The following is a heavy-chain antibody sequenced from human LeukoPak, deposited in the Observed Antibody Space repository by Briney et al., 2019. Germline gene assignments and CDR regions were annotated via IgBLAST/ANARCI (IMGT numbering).Heavy chain of an antibody. V-gene: IGHV3-7*01. CDR3: ARVTTGNYFDY. CDR1: GFTFSSYW. CDR2: IKEDGSPK. J-gene: IGHJ4*02. D-gene: IGHD1-14*01. Sequence: PGGSLRLSCAAPGFTFSSYWMSWVRQAPGKGLEWLANIKEDGSPKYYVDSVKGRFNIYRDNAKSSAYLKMNSLRAEDTAVYYCARVTTGNYFDYWGQGTLVTVSS.